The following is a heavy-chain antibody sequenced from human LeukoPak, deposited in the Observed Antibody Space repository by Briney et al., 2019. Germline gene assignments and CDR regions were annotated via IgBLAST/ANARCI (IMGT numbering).Heavy chain of an antibody. CDR1: GFIVSSNY. CDR2: INHSGST. D-gene: IGHD6-6*01. V-gene: IGHV4-34*01. CDR3: ARWPSIAARASPSDV. Sequence: GSLRLSCAASGFIVSSNYMSWIRQPPGKGLEWIGEINHSGSTNYNPSLKSRVTISVDTSKNQFSLKLSSVTAADTAVYYCARWPSIAARASPSDVWGKGTTVTVSS. J-gene: IGHJ6*04.